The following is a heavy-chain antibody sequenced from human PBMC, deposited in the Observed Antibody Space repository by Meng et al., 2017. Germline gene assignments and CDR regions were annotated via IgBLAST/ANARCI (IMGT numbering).Heavy chain of an antibody. V-gene: IGHV1-69*05. D-gene: IGHD2-15*01. CDR1: GGTFSSYA. Sequence: SVTVPCKASGGTFSSYAISWVRQAPGHGLDGMGGIIPIFGTANYAQKFQGRVTITTDEYTSTAYMELSSLRSEDTAVYYCARNLLHCSGGSCYSQPDAFDIWGQGTMVTVSS. CDR2: IIPIFGTA. CDR3: ARNLLHCSGGSCYSQPDAFDI. J-gene: IGHJ3*02.